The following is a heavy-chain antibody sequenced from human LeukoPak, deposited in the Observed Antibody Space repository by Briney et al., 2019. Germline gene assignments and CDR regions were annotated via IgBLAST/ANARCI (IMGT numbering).Heavy chain of an antibody. CDR3: ARFAWTETIDY. J-gene: IGHJ4*02. D-gene: IGHD3/OR15-3a*01. CDR1: GGSISSGDYY. CDR2: IYYSGST. Sequence: SETLSLTCTVSGGSISSGDYYWSWIRQPPGKGLEWIGYIYYSGSTYYNPSLKSRVTISVDTSKNQFSLKLSSVTAADTAVYYCARFAWTETIDYGGKGPLVPVS. V-gene: IGHV4-30-4*01.